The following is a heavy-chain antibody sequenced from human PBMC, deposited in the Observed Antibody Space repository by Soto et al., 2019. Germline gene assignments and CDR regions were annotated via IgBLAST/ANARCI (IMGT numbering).Heavy chain of an antibody. CDR2: IWYDGSNK. J-gene: IGHJ6*02. CDR3: AREITMVRGDYYYGMDV. Sequence: GGSLRLSCAASGFTFSSYGMHWVRQAPGKGLEWVAVIWYDGSNKYYADSVKGRFTISRDNSKNTLYLQMNSLRAEDTAVYYCAREITMVRGDYYYGMDVWGQGTTVTVSS. CDR1: GFTFSSYG. V-gene: IGHV3-33*01. D-gene: IGHD3-10*01.